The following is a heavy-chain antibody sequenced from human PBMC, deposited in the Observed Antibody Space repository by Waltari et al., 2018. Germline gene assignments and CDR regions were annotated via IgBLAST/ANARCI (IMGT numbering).Heavy chain of an antibody. J-gene: IGHJ2*01. CDR2: INQSGSS. CDR1: GGSFSGYY. CDR3: ARGLGYCSGGSCYSHKWYFDL. D-gene: IGHD2-15*01. Sequence: QVQLQQWGAGLLKPSETLSLTCAVYGGSFSGYYWSWIRQPPGKGLEWIGEINQSGSSNYNPTLKRRVTRSVDTSKNQSSRKLSSVTAGDTAVYYCARGLGYCSGGSCYSHKWYFDLWGRDTLVTVSS. V-gene: IGHV4-34*01.